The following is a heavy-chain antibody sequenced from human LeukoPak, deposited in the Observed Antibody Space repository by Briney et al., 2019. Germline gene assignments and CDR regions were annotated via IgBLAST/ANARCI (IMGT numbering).Heavy chain of an antibody. D-gene: IGHD3-10*01. V-gene: IGHV1-18*04. J-gene: IGHJ6*03. CDR3: ARMWFGELFPNYYYYMDV. Sequence: ASVKVSCKASGYTFTGYYMHWVRQAPGQGLEWMGWISTYNGNTNYAQKLQGRVTMTTDTSTSTAYMELRSLRSDDTAVYYCARMWFGELFPNYYYYMDVWGKGTTVTISS. CDR1: GYTFTGYY. CDR2: ISTYNGNT.